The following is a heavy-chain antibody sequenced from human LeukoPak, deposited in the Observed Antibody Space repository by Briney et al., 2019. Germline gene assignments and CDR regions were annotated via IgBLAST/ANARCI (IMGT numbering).Heavy chain of an antibody. CDR1: GFYFSGYA. V-gene: IGHV3-23*01. J-gene: IGHJ4*02. CDR2: ISSTGSTT. Sequence: GGSLRLSRAASGFYFSGYAMSWVRQAPGMGLEWVSFISSTGSTTYYADSVKGRFTMSSDISKNTVYLQMNSLRAEDTAVYYCAKDHRYCRGGTCHSGFDYWGQGTLVTVSS. D-gene: IGHD2-15*01. CDR3: AKDHRYCRGGTCHSGFDY.